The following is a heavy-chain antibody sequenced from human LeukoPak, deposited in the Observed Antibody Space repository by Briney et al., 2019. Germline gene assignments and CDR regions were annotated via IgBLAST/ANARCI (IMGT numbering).Heavy chain of an antibody. J-gene: IGHJ4*02. CDR3: AKWLSGSYYSSFDY. D-gene: IGHD3-10*01. Sequence: GGSLRLSCAASGFTFNSYAMSWVRQAPGKGLEWVSTIGGSGGGIYYAESVKGRFTISRDNSKNTLYLQMNSLRAEDTAVYYCAKWLSGSYYSSFDYWCQGTLVTVFS. V-gene: IGHV3-23*01. CDR2: IGGSGGGI. CDR1: GFTFNSYA.